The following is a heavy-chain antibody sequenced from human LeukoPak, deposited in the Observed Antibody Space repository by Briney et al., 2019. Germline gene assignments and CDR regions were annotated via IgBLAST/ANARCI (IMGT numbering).Heavy chain of an antibody. J-gene: IGHJ5*02. D-gene: IGHD2-15*01. V-gene: IGHV4-30-4*01. CDR3: ARAVAATTTDWFDP. CDR1: GGSISSGDYY. CDR2: IYYSGST. Sequence: SETLSLTCTVSGGSISSGDYYWSWIRQPPGKGLEWIGYIYYSGSTYYNPSLKSRVTISVDTSKNQFSLKLSSVTAVDTAVYYCARAVAATTTDWFDPWGQGTLVTVSS.